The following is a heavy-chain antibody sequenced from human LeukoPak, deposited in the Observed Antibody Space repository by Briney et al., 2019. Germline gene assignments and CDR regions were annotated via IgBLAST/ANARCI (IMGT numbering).Heavy chain of an antibody. CDR3: ARLYYNGSGRFDY. J-gene: IGHJ4*02. CDR2: IYSSGST. D-gene: IGHD3-10*01. V-gene: IGHV4-59*01. CDR1: GGSIRGYY. Sequence: PSETLSLTCNVSGGSIRGYYWSWIRQPPGKGLEWIGYIYSSGSTNYNPSLKSRVTISVDTSKNQFFLKLSSVTAADTAVYYCARLYYNGSGRFDYWGQGTLVIVSS.